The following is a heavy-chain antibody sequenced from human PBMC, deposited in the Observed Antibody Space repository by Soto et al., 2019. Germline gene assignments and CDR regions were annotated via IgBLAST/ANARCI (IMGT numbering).Heavy chain of an antibody. Sequence: QVQLVESGGGVVQPGRSLRLSCAASGFTFSSYAMHWVRQAPGKGLEWVAVISYDGSNKYYEDSVKGRFTISRDNYKNTLYLQMNSLRAEDTAVYYCARDLSVDYGGNSQLTGFYHWGQGTLVTVFS. D-gene: IGHD4-17*01. J-gene: IGHJ4*02. CDR2: ISYDGSNK. V-gene: IGHV3-30-3*01. CDR3: ARDLSVDYGGNSQLTGFYH. CDR1: GFTFSSYA.